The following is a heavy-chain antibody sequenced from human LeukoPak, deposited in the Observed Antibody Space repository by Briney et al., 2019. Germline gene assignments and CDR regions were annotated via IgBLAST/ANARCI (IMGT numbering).Heavy chain of an antibody. V-gene: IGHV3-7*01. J-gene: IGHJ3*02. Sequence: GGSLRLSCAASGFTFSSYWMSWVRQAPGKGLEWVANIKQDGSEKYYVDSVKGRFTISRDNAKNSLYLQMNSLRAEDTAVYYCASQLDSSGFPDAFDIWGQGTMVTVSS. D-gene: IGHD3-22*01. CDR2: IKQDGSEK. CDR1: GFTFSSYW. CDR3: ASQLDSSGFPDAFDI.